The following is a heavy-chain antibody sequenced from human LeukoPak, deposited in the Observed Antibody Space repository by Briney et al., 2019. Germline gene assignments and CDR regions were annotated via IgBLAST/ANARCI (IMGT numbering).Heavy chain of an antibody. CDR2: INPNTGGT. D-gene: IGHD5-24*01. Sequence: ASVRLSCQASGYTFTGYYMQWVRQAPGQGLEWMGRINPNTGGTNSAQKFQGRVTMTRDTSITTAYMELSRLRSDDTAVYYCARVGDGLNDAFDVWGQGTLVTVSS. CDR3: ARVGDGLNDAFDV. CDR1: GYTFTGYY. J-gene: IGHJ3*01. V-gene: IGHV1-2*06.